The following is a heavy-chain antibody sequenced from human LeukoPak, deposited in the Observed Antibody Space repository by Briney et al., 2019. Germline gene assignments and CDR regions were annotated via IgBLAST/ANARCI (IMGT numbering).Heavy chain of an antibody. V-gene: IGHV4-59*08. Sequence: PSETLSLTCTVSGGSISSYYWSWIRQPPGKGLEWIGYIYYSGSTNYNPSLKSRVTISVDTSKNQFSLNLSSVTAADTAVYYCARQIDSSGWYRDDYWGQGTLVTVSS. D-gene: IGHD6-19*01. J-gene: IGHJ4*02. CDR3: ARQIDSSGWYRDDY. CDR2: IYYSGST. CDR1: GGSISSYY.